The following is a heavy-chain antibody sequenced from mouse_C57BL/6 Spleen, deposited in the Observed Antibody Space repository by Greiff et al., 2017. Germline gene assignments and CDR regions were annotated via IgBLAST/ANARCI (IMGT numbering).Heavy chain of an antibody. J-gene: IGHJ4*01. D-gene: IGHD1-1*01. CDR1: GYTFTSYW. CDR2: IDPSDSDT. CDR3: ARYYYGAMDY. Sequence: QVQLQQPGAELVRPGSSVKLSCTASGYTFTSYWMHWVQLRPIQGLELIGNIDPSDSDTHYNQTFKDKATLTVDKSSSTAYMQLSSLTSEGSAGDYCARYYYGAMDYWGQGTAVTVSS. V-gene: IGHV1-52*01.